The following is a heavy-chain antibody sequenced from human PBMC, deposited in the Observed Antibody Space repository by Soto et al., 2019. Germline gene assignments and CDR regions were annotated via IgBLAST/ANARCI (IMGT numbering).Heavy chain of an antibody. CDR3: ARDSPAAGGIVRFYYGMDV. V-gene: IGHV6-1*01. CDR2: TYYRSKWYN. CDR1: GDSVSSNSAA. D-gene: IGHD6-13*01. J-gene: IGHJ6*02. Sequence: SQTLSLTFAISGDSVSSNSAAWNWIRQSPSRGLEWLGRTYYRSKWYNDYAVSVKSRITINPDTSKNQFSLQLNSVTPEDTAVYYCARDSPAAGGIVRFYYGMDVWGQGTTVTVS.